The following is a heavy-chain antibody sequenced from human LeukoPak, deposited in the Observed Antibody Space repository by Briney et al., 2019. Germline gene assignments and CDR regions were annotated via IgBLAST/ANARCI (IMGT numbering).Heavy chain of an antibody. Sequence: GGSLRLSCAASGFTFSDYYMSWIRQAPGKGLEWVSYISSSSSYTNYADSVKGRFTISRDNAKNSLYLQMNSLRAEDTAVYYCARERIADRHAFDIWCQGTMVTVSS. CDR1: GFTFSDYY. J-gene: IGHJ3*02. CDR3: ARERIADRHAFDI. D-gene: IGHD6-13*01. V-gene: IGHV3-11*06. CDR2: ISSSSSYT.